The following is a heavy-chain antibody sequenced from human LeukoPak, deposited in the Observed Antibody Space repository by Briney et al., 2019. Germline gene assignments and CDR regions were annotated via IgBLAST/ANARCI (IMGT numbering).Heavy chain of an antibody. CDR1: GGSISSYY. CDR2: IYYSGST. Sequence: PSETLSLTCTVSGGSISSYYWGWIRQPPGKGLEWIGSIYYSGSTYYNPSLKSRVTISVDTSKNQFSLKLSSVTAADTAVYYCATDLRYYYGSGRFYWGQGTLVTVSS. V-gene: IGHV4-39*01. D-gene: IGHD3-10*01. J-gene: IGHJ4*02. CDR3: ATDLRYYYGSGRFY.